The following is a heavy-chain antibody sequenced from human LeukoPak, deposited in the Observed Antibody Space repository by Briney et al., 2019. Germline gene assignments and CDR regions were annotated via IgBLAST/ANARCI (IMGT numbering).Heavy chain of an antibody. V-gene: IGHV4-38-2*01. CDR1: GYSTSSGYY. J-gene: IGHJ4*02. CDR2: IYHSGST. Sequence: SETLSLTCAVSGYSTSSGYYWGWIRQPPGKGLEWIGSIYHSGSTYYNPSLKSRVTISVDTSKNQFSLKLSSVTAADTAVYYCARLSQQLGDFDYWGQGTLVTVSS. D-gene: IGHD6-13*01. CDR3: ARLSQQLGDFDY.